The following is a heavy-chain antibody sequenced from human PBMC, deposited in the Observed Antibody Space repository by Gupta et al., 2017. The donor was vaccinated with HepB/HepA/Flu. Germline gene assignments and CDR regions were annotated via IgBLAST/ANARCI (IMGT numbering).Heavy chain of an antibody. CDR1: GLTFDDYA. V-gene: IGHV3-9*01. CDR3: AKDVRGQQTNWFDP. J-gene: IGHJ5*02. Sequence: EVQLVESGGGLVQPGRSLTLSCAASGLTFDDYAMHWVRQAPGKGLEWVSGISWDSGSIGYADSVKGRFTISRDNAKNSLYLQMNSLRAEDTALYYCAKDVRGQQTNWFDPWGQGTLVTVSS. CDR2: ISWDSGSI. D-gene: IGHD6-13*01.